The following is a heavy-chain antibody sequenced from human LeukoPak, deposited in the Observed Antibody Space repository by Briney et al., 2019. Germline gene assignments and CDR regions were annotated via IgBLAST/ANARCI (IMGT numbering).Heavy chain of an antibody. Sequence: GGSLRLSCAASGFTFSTYSMNWVRQAPGKGLEWVSSISRSSDYIYYADSVKGRFTISRDNAKNSLYLQMNSLRAEDTAVYYCASGYSSSWPTDYWGQGTLVTVSS. J-gene: IGHJ4*02. CDR3: ASGYSSSWPTDY. CDR2: ISRSSDYI. V-gene: IGHV3-21*01. CDR1: GFTFSTYS. D-gene: IGHD6-13*01.